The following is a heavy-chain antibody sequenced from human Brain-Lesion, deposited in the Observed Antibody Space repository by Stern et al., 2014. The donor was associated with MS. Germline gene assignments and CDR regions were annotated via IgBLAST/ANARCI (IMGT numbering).Heavy chain of an antibody. Sequence: QLQLQESGPGLVKPSQTLSLTCTVSGGSLSDSSYYWGWIRQSPGKGLEWIGSVYFSGSTHYNPSLKSRVTISVDTSKNKFSLKVNSMTAADTAMYYCATRTTMATRSYWYFDLWGRGTLVTVSS. CDR1: GGSLSDSSYY. CDR3: ATRTTMATRSYWYFDL. D-gene: IGHD4-23*01. V-gene: IGHV4-39*01. J-gene: IGHJ2*01. CDR2: VYFSGST.